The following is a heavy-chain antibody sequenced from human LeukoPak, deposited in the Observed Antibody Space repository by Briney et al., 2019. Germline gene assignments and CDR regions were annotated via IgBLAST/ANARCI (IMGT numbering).Heavy chain of an antibody. D-gene: IGHD3-10*02. V-gene: IGHV4-34*01. CDR1: GRSSSGCY. J-gene: IGHJ4*02. Sequence: SETLSLTCSVYGRSSSGCYWTWVRQPPGKGLEWIGEVNHSGTTNFHPSRKSRVTMSVDTSKNQVPLNLRSVPAADTAVYFCAVGVSTMSFDHWGQGTQVTVPS. CDR3: AVGVSTMSFDH. CDR2: VNHSGTT.